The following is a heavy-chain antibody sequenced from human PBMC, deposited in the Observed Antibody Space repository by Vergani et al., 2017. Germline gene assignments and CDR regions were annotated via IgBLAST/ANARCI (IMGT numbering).Heavy chain of an antibody. CDR3: ARDRVMTTYYMDV. CDR2: ISSSSSYI. CDR1: GFTFSSYS. Sequence: EVQLVESGGGLVKPGGSLRLSCAASGFTFSSYSMNWVRQAPGKGLEWVSSISSSSSYIYYADSVKGRFTISRDNAKNSLYLQMNSLRAEDTAVYYCARDRVMTTYYMDVWGKGTTVTVSS. J-gene: IGHJ6*03. D-gene: IGHD4-11*01. V-gene: IGHV3-21*01.